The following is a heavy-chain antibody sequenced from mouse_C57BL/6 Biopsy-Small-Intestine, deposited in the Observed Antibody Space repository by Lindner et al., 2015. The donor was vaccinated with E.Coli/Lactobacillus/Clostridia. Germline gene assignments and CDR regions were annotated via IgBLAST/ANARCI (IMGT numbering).Heavy chain of an antibody. Sequence: VQLQESGPGLVKPSQSLSLTCSVTGYSITSDYWNWIRKFPGNKLEYMGYISYSGSTNYNPSLKNRISITRDTSKNQFFLKLNSVTTEDTATYYCARRASYDYLYFDYWGQGTSVTVSS. CDR1: GYSITSDY. D-gene: IGHD2-4*01. J-gene: IGHJ4*01. V-gene: IGHV3-8*01. CDR3: ARRASYDYLYFDY. CDR2: ISYSGST.